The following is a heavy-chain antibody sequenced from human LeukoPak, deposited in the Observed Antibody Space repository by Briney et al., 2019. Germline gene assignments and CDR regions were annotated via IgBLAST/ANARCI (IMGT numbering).Heavy chain of an antibody. J-gene: IGHJ4*02. V-gene: IGHV1-18*01. D-gene: IGHD3-10*01. CDR2: ISAYNGNT. Sequence: ASVKVSCKASGYTFTSYGISWVRQAPGQGLEWMGWISAYNGNTKYAQKLQGRVTMTTDTSTSTAYMELRSLRSDDTAVYYCARDSADLDYYGSGSYWWGQGTLVPVSS. CDR3: ARDSADLDYYGSGSYW. CDR1: GYTFTSYG.